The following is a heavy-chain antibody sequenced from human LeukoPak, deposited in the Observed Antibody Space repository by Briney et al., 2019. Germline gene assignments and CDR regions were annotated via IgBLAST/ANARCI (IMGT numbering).Heavy chain of an antibody. V-gene: IGHV4-59*01. CDR1: GRSISSYD. Sequence: ETLSLTCTVSGRSISSYDWSWIRRPPGKGLGGIGCIYYSGSTNYNPSLKSRVTISVDTSKNQFSLKLSSVTAADTAVDYCAREGTTAPGEDYFDYWGQGTLVTVSS. CDR3: AREGTTAPGEDYFDY. J-gene: IGHJ4*02. CDR2: IYYSGST. D-gene: IGHD1-1*01.